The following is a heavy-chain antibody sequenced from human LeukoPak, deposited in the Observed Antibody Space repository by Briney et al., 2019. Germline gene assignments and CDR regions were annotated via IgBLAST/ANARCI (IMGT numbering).Heavy chain of an antibody. CDR1: GFTFSDYS. V-gene: IGHV3-48*04. J-gene: IGHJ4*02. CDR2: ISSTSTTI. D-gene: IGHD3-22*01. Sequence: GGSLRLSCAASGFTFSDYSMEWVRQAPGKGLERISYISSTSTTIYYAGSVRGRFTTSRDNAKSSLYLQMNSLRAEDTAVYYCARGCGLHLSPAPSYYDSRCRYFDAWGQGALVTVSS. CDR3: ARGCGLHLSPAPSYYDSRCRYFDA.